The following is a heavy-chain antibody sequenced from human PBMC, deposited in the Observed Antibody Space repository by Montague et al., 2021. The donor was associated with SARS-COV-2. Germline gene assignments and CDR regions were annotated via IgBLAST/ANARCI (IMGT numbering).Heavy chain of an antibody. CDR1: GYDFTSYW. CDR3: ARSQYCGSDCYFAN. Sequence: QSGAEVKKSGESLRISCRGSGYDFTSYWISWVRQMPGKGLEWMGRVNPADSRTNYSPSFQGQVTISVDKSATTAYLQWSSLKASDTAIYYCARSQYCGSDCYFANRGKGSLVTVSS. J-gene: IGHJ4*02. CDR2: VNPADSRT. V-gene: IGHV5-10-1*01. D-gene: IGHD2-21*02.